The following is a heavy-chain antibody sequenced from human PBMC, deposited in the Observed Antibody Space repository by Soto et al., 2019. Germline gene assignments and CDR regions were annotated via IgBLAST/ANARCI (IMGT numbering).Heavy chain of an antibody. D-gene: IGHD3-16*01. CDR2: IHPSGETK. V-gene: IGHV1-46*02. Sequence: QVQLVQSGAAVKEPGASVKVSCKASGYTFQNYHMHWVRQAPGQGLEWMGIIHPSGETKTNAQGFQGRLSMTRDASTSTAYMELSSLTSEDTAVYFCARDLWGSWTVDYWGQGTLVTVSS. CDR3: ARDLWGSWTVDY. CDR1: GYTFQNYH. J-gene: IGHJ4*02.